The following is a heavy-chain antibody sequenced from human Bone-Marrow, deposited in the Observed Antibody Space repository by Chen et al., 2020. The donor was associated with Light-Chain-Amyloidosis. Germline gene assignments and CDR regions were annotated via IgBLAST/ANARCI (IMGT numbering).Heavy chain of an antibody. CDR1: GYTFPNYW. CDR3: ARRRDGYNFDY. J-gene: IGHJ4*02. D-gene: IGHD5-12*01. CDR2: IYPDDSDA. V-gene: IGHV5-51*01. Sequence: EVQLEQSGPEVKKPGESLKISCKVSGYTFPNYWIGWVRQMPGKGLEWMGVIYPDDSDARYSSSFDGQVTISADKSITTAYLQWRSLKASDTAMYYCARRRDGYNFDYWGQGTLVTVSS.